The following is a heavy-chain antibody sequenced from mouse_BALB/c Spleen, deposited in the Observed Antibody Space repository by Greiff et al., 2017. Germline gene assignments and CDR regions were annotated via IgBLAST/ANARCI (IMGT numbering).Heavy chain of an antibody. J-gene: IGHJ2*01. Sequence: VHLVESGAELAKPGASVKMSCKASGYTFTSYWMHWVKQRPGQGLEWIGYINPSTGYTEYNQKFKDKATLTADKSSSTAYMQLSSLTSEDSAVYYCARYDGYYEDYWGQGTTLTVSS. CDR1: GYTFTSYW. CDR3: ARYDGYYEDY. V-gene: IGHV1-7*01. CDR2: INPSTGYT. D-gene: IGHD2-3*01.